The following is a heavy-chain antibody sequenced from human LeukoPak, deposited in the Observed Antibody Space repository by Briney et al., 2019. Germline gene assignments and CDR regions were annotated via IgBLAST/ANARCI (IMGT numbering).Heavy chain of an antibody. Sequence: PGGSLRLSCAASGFTFSSYGMHWVRQAPGKGLEWVAVISYDGSNKYYADSVKGRFTISRDNSKNTLYLQMSSLRAEDTAVYYCAKYLGLLGTGYFDYWGQGTLVTVSS. D-gene: IGHD1/OR15-1a*01. CDR1: GFTFSSYG. CDR2: ISYDGSNK. CDR3: AKYLGLLGTGYFDY. J-gene: IGHJ4*02. V-gene: IGHV3-30*18.